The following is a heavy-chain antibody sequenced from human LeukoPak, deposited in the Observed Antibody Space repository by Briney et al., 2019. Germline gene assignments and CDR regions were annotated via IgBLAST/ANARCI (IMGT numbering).Heavy chain of an antibody. CDR3: ASETYCSSTSCYIQSDY. V-gene: IGHV1-46*01. CDR1: GYTFTSYY. CDR2: TNPSGGST. D-gene: IGHD2-2*02. Sequence: GASVKVSCKASGYTFTSYYMHWVRQAPGQGLEWMGITNPSGGSTSYAQKFQGRVTMTRDMSTSTVYMELSSLRSEDTAVYYCASETYCSSTSCYIQSDYWGQGTLVTVSS. J-gene: IGHJ4*02.